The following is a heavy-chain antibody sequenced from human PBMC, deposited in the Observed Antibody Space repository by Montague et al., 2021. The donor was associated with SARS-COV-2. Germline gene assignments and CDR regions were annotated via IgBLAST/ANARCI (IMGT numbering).Heavy chain of an antibody. CDR2: IYYSGST. Sequence: SETRSLTCTVSGGSISSSSYYWGWIRQPPGKGLEWIGSIYYSGSTYYNPSLKSRVTISVDTSKNQFSLKLSSVTAADTAVYYCARDTRITMIVVVQGYGMDVGGQGTTVTVSS. CDR1: GGSISSSSYY. CDR3: ARDTRITMIVVVQGYGMDV. V-gene: IGHV4-39*07. J-gene: IGHJ6*02. D-gene: IGHD3-22*01.